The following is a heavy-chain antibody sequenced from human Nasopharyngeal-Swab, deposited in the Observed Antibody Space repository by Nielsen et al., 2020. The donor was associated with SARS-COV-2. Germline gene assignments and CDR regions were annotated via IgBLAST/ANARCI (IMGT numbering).Heavy chain of an antibody. CDR3: AGLWYSGSYYVY. Sequence: SKTLSLTCAVSGGSISSSNWWSWVRQPPGKGLEWIGEISHSGNTNYNPSLKSRVSISVDKSKTQFSLRLNSVTAADTAVYYCAGLWYSGSYYVYWGQGTLVTVSS. CDR1: GGSISSSNW. D-gene: IGHD1-26*01. CDR2: ISHSGNT. V-gene: IGHV4-4*02. J-gene: IGHJ4*02.